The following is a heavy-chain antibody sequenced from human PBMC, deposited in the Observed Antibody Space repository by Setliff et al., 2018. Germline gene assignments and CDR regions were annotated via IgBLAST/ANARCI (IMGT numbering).Heavy chain of an antibody. CDR3: AREKVVVVSATSYHYYMDV. CDR1: GGILRSYS. J-gene: IGHJ6*03. V-gene: IGHV1-69*05. Sequence: ASVKVSCKASGGILRSYSLNWVRQAPGQGLEWVGGIIPVVGKPNYAQNFQGRVTISTDESTTTSYMELNSLRSEETAMYYCAREKVVVVSATSYHYYMDVWGKGTTVTVSS. D-gene: IGHD2-15*01. CDR2: IIPVVGKP.